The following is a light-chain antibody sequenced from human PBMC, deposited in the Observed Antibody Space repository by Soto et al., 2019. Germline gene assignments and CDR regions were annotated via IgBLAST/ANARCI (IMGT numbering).Light chain of an antibody. J-gene: IGLJ1*01. CDR1: SSDVGDHNL. CDR3: SSYAGSDNYV. CDR2: GVT. Sequence: QSALTQPPSASGSPGQSVTISCTGTSSDVGDHNLVSWYQQHPGKAPKLLIWGVTNRPSGVPHRFSGSKSGNTASLTVSGLQAEDEADYYCSSYAGSDNYVFGTGTKLTAL. V-gene: IGLV2-8*01.